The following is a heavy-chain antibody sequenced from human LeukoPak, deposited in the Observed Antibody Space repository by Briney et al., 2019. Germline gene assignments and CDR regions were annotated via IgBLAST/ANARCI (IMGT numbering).Heavy chain of an antibody. J-gene: IGHJ3*02. CDR3: ARLTRYCSSTSCYVEAFDI. D-gene: IGHD2-2*01. V-gene: IGHV5-51*01. Sequence: GESLKISCKGSGYSFTSYWIGWVRQMPGKGLEWMGIIYPGDSDTRYSPSFQGQVTISADKSISTAYLQWSSLKASDTAMYYCARLTRYCSSTSCYVEAFDIWGQGTMVAVSS. CDR2: IYPGDSDT. CDR1: GYSFTSYW.